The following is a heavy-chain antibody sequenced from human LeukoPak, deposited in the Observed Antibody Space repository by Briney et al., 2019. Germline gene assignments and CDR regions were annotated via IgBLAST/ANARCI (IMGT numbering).Heavy chain of an antibody. CDR2: IIPILGIA. Sequence: ASVKVSCKASGYTFTGYYMHWVRQAPGQGLEWMGRIIPILGIANYAQKFQGRVTITADKSTSTAYMELSSLRSEDTAVYYCARGGDSSWYQASWGQGTLVTVSS. CDR1: GYTFTGYY. J-gene: IGHJ5*02. D-gene: IGHD6-13*01. CDR3: ARGGDSSWYQAS. V-gene: IGHV1-69*04.